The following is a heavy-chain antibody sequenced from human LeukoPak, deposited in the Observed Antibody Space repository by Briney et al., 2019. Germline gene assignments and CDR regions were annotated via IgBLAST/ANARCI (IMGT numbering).Heavy chain of an antibody. CDR3: ARKSNWGMGGFDY. CDR2: ISSSSSYI. Sequence: NPGGSLSLSCAASGFTFSSYSMNWVRQAPGKGLEWVSSISSSSSYIYYADSVKGRFTISSDNAKNSLYLQMNSLRAEDTAVYYCARKSNWGMGGFDYWGQGTLVTVSS. D-gene: IGHD7-27*01. J-gene: IGHJ4*02. V-gene: IGHV3-21*01. CDR1: GFTFSSYS.